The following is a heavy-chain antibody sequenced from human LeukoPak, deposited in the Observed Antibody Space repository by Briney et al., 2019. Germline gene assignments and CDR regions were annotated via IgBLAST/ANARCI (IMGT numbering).Heavy chain of an antibody. CDR1: GYTFTGYY. D-gene: IGHD6-19*01. J-gene: IGHJ3*02. CDR2: INPNSGGT. CDR3: ARVDSSGWYNAFDI. V-gene: IGHV1-2*02. Sequence: GASVKVSCKASGYTFTGYYMHWVRQAPGQGLEWMGWINPNSGGTNYAQKFQGRVTMARDTSISTAYMELSRLRSDDTAVYYCARVDSSGWYNAFDIWGQGTMVTVSS.